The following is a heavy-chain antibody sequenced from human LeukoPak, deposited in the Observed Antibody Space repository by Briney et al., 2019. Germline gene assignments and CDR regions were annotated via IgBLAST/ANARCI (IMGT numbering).Heavy chain of an antibody. CDR2: ISSSSSYI. J-gene: IGHJ5*02. CDR1: GFTFSSYS. Sequence: GGSLRLSCAASGFTFSSYSMNWVRQAPGKGLEWVSSISSSSSYIYYADSVKGRFTISRDNAKNSLYLQMNSLRAEDTAVYYCARSPTAINGYFDPWGQGTLVTVSS. D-gene: IGHD2-2*01. CDR3: ARSPTAINGYFDP. V-gene: IGHV3-21*01.